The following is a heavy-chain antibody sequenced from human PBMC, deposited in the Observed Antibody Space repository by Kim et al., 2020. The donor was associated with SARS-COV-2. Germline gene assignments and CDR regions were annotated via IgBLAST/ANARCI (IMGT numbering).Heavy chain of an antibody. CDR1: GFTFSSYA. V-gene: IGHV3-23*01. Sequence: GGSLRLSCAASGFTFSSYAMSWVRQAPGKGLEWVSAISGSGGSTYYADSVKGRFTISRDNSKNTLYLQMNSLRAEDTAVYYCAKLHSSGWYSRGVGFDYWGQGTLVTVSS. CDR2: ISGSGGST. J-gene: IGHJ4*02. D-gene: IGHD6-19*01. CDR3: AKLHSSGWYSRGVGFDY.